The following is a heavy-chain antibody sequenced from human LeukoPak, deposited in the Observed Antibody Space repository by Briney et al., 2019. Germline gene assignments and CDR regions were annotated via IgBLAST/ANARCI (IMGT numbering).Heavy chain of an antibody. V-gene: IGHV1-2*02. Sequence: GASVKVSCKASGYTFTGYYMHWVRQAPGQGLEWMGWINPNSGGTNYAQKFQGRVTMTRDTSISTAYMELSRLRSDDTAVYYCARDYYDSSGYSRTVLFDYWGQGTLVTVSS. CDR2: INPNSGGT. D-gene: IGHD3-22*01. CDR3: ARDYYDSSGYSRTVLFDY. CDR1: GYTFTGYY. J-gene: IGHJ4*02.